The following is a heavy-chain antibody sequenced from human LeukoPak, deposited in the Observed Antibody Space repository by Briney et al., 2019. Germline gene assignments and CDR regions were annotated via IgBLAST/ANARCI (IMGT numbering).Heavy chain of an antibody. CDR1: GFTFSSYA. V-gene: IGHV3-23*01. D-gene: IGHD2-2*01. CDR3: VPSPGYYGMDV. CDR2: ISGSGGST. J-gene: IGHJ6*02. Sequence: TGGSLRLSCAASGFTFSSYAMSWVRQTPGKGLEWVSAISGSGGSTYYADSVKGRFTISRDNSKNTLYLQMNSLRAEDTAVYYCVPSPGYYGMDVWGQGTTVTVSS.